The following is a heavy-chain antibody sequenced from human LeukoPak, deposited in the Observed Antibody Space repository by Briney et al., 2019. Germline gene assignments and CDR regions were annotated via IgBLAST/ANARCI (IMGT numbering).Heavy chain of an antibody. CDR3: AREGLGELTLDY. CDR1: GGTFSSYA. J-gene: IGHJ4*02. D-gene: IGHD3-16*01. V-gene: IGHV1-69*05. Sequence: ASVKVSCKASGGTFSSYAISWVRQAPGQGLEWMGGIIPIFGTANYAQKLQGRVTMTTDTSTSTAYMELRNLRSDDTAVYYCAREGLGELTLDYWGQGTLVTVSS. CDR2: IIPIFGTA.